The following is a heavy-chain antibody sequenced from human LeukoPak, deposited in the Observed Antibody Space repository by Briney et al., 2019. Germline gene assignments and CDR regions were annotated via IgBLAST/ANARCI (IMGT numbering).Heavy chain of an antibody. V-gene: IGHV5-51*01. CDR1: GYSFTSYW. J-gene: IGHJ5*02. Sequence: GESLKISCKGSGYSFTSYWIGWVRQMPGKGLDWMGIIYPGDSDTRYSPSFQGQVTISADKSISTAYLQWSSLKASDTAMYYCAIRYCSSTNCYHFFDPWGQGTLVTVSS. D-gene: IGHD2-2*01. CDR3: AIRYCSSTNCYHFFDP. CDR2: IYPGDSDT.